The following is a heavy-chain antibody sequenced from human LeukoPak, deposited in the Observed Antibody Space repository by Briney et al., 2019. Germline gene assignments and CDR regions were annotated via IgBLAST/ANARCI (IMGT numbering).Heavy chain of an antibody. CDR1: GGSISSSSYY. V-gene: IGHV4-39*01. CDR3: ARQTSRGLILTGYYFDY. CDR2: ICYSGST. J-gene: IGHJ4*02. Sequence: SETLSLTCTVSGGSISSSSYYWGWIRQPPGKGLEWIGSICYSGSTYYNPSLKSRVTISVDTSKNQFSLKLSSVTAADTAVYYCARQTSRGLILTGYYFDYWGQGTLVTVSS. D-gene: IGHD3-9*01.